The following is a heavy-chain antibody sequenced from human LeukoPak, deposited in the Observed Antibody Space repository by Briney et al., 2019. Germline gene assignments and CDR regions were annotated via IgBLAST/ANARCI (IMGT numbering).Heavy chain of an antibody. D-gene: IGHD4-23*01. V-gene: IGHV1-69*01. Sequence: GSSVKVSCKAPGGTFSSYAISWVRQAPGQGLEWIGEIIPLFDTINYAQNFQGRVTITADEFTSTAYMELSSLRSDDTAVYYCARDRPGNSLEYWGQGTLVTVSS. CDR2: IIPLFDTI. J-gene: IGHJ4*02. CDR3: ARDRPGNSLEY. CDR1: GGTFSSYA.